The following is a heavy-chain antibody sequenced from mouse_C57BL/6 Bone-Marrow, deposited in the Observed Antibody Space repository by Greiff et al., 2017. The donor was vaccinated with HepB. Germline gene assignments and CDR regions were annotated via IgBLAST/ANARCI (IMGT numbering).Heavy chain of an antibody. CDR3: ARCHYYGSSYWYFDV. CDR2: INPNNGGT. Sequence: VQLQQSGPELVKPGASVKIPCKASGYTFTDYNMDWVKQSHGKSLEWIGDINPNNGGTIYNQKFKGKATLTVDKSSSTAYMELRSLTSEDTAVYYCARCHYYGSSYWYFDVWGTGTTVTVSS. CDR1: GYTFTDYN. V-gene: IGHV1-18*01. D-gene: IGHD1-1*01. J-gene: IGHJ1*03.